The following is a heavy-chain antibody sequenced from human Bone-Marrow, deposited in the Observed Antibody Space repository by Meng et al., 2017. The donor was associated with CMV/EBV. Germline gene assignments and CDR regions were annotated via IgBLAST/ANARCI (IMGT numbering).Heavy chain of an antibody. CDR3: SGGGIRYCSSTSCQTYYYYYYGMDV. J-gene: IGHJ6*02. Sequence: GGSLRLSCAASGFTFSSYAMSWVRQAPGKGLEWVSYISSSGSTIYYADSVKGRFTISRDNAKNSLYLQMNSLRAEDTAVYYCSGGGIRYCSSTSCQTYYYYYYGMDVWGQGTTVTVSS. D-gene: IGHD2-2*01. V-gene: IGHV3-48*04. CDR2: ISSSGSTI. CDR1: GFTFSSYA.